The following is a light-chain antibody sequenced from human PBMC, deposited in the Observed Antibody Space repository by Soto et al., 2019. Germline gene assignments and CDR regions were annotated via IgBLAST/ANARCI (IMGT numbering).Light chain of an antibody. CDR2: EVS. J-gene: IGLJ2*01. Sequence: QSALTQPPSASGSPGQSVTISCTGTSSDVGGYNYVSWYQQHPGKAPKLMIYEVSKWPSGVPDRFSGSKSGNTASLTVSGLQAEDEAAYYCSSYAGSKNLVFGGGTKLTVL. V-gene: IGLV2-8*01. CDR3: SSYAGSKNLV. CDR1: SSDVGGYNY.